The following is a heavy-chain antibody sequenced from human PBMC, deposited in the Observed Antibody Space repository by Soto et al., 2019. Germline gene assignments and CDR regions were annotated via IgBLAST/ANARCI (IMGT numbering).Heavy chain of an antibody. CDR3: AHKGGGDRILDY. CDR2: IYWDGYK. J-gene: IGHJ4*02. CDR1: GFSLRTSGVG. Sequence: QITLKESGPTLVKPTQTLTLTCAFSGFSLRTSGVGVGWIRQPPGKALEWLALIYWDGYKHYSPSLKSRLTTPEDPSKNPVVLTMTNLDPVETAPYYCAHKGGGDRILDYWGQGTLVTVSS. D-gene: IGHD3-16*01. V-gene: IGHV2-5*02.